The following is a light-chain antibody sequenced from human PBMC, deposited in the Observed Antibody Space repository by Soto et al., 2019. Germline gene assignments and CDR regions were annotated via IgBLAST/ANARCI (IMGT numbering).Light chain of an antibody. J-gene: IGLJ2*01. Sequence: QSVLTQPASVSGSPGQSITISCAGTSSDVGVYDFVSWYQQHPGKAPKLLIYDVNNRPAGISNRFSGSKSGNMASLTISGLQAEDEADYYCSSYTTSTTRVFGGGTKLTVL. CDR2: DVN. V-gene: IGLV2-14*03. CDR3: SSYTTSTTRV. CDR1: SSDVGVYDF.